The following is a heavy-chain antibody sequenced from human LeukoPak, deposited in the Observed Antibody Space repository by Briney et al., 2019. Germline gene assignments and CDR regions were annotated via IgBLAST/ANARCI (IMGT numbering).Heavy chain of an antibody. CDR1: GYSISSGYY. V-gene: IGHV4-38-2*01. CDR3: TGDYGDYLDY. D-gene: IGHD4-17*01. CDR2: IYHSGST. J-gene: IGHJ4*02. Sequence: PSETLSLTCAVSGYSISSGYYWGWIRQPPGKGLEWIGSIYHSGSTYYNPSLKSRVTISVDTSKNQFSLKLSSVTAADTAVYYCTGDYGDYLDYWGQGTQVTVSS.